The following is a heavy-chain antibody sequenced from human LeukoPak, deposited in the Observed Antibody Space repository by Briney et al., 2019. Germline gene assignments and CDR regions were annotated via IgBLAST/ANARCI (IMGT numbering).Heavy chain of an antibody. D-gene: IGHD6-19*01. CDR3: ARVGCSSGWYPEIDY. V-gene: IGHV1-69*04. J-gene: IGHJ4*02. CDR2: IIPILGIA. Sequence: GSSVKVSCKASGGTFSSYAISWVRQAPGQGLEWMGRIIPILGIANYAQKFQGRVTITADKSTSTAYMELSSLRSEDTAVYYCARVGCSSGWYPEIDYWGQGTLVTVSS. CDR1: GGTFSSYA.